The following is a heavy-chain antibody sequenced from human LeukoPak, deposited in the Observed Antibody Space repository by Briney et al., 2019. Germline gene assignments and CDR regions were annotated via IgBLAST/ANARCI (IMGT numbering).Heavy chain of an antibody. J-gene: IGHJ4*02. V-gene: IGHV3-21*01. Sequence: GGSLRLSCAASGFTFNNYNMNWVRQAPGKGLEWVSSISSSSSYIYYTDSVKGRFTISRDNAKNSLYLQMNSLRAEDTAVYYCARDGEDGDHLFDYWGQGTLVTVSS. CDR2: ISSSSSYI. CDR3: ARDGEDGDHLFDY. CDR1: GFTFNNYN. D-gene: IGHD4-17*01.